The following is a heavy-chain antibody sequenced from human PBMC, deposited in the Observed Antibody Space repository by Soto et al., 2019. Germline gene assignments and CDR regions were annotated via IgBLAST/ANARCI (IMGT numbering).Heavy chain of an antibody. J-gene: IGHJ5*02. V-gene: IGHV3-30-3*01. CDR2: ISYDGSNK. Sequence: GGARRLSWAASGFTVSSYAMHWVRPAPGKGLEWVAVISYDGSNKYYADSVKGRFTISRDNSKNTLYLQMNSLRAEDTAVYYCARSYYDFLDWFDPCGQGTLVTVSS. D-gene: IGHD3-3*01. CDR3: ARSYYDFLDWFDP. CDR1: GFTVSSYA.